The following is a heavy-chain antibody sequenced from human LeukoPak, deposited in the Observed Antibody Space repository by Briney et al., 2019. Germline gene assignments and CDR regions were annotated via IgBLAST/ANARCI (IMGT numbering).Heavy chain of an antibody. CDR2: ISSISSSYI. CDR3: AKEIWPTVTTPGHTHFDY. D-gene: IGHD4-17*01. J-gene: IGHJ4*02. V-gene: IGHV3-21*01. Sequence: PGGSLRLSCAASGFTFNNYNMNWLRQAPGKGPEWVSSISSISSSYIYYADSVKGRFTISRDNARNSLYLQMNSLRAEDTAVYYCAKEIWPTVTTPGHTHFDYWGQGTLVTVSS. CDR1: GFTFNNYN.